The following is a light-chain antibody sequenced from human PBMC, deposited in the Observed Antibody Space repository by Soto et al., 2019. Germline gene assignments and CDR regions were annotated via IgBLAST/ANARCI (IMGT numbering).Light chain of an antibody. J-gene: IGKJ5*01. CDR1: QNIISN. V-gene: IGKV3-20*01. CDR3: QQYGSSPFT. CDR2: GAS. Sequence: EIVMTQSPATLSVSPGERATLSCRASQNIISNLAWYQQKPGQAPRLLIYGASSRAAGIPDRFSGSRSGTDFTFTISRLEPEDFAVYYCQQYGSSPFTFGQGTRLEIK.